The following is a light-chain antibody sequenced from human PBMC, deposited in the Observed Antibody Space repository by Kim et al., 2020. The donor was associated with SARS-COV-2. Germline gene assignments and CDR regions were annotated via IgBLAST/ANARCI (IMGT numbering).Light chain of an antibody. CDR2: QDS. Sequence: SYELTQPPSVSVSPGQTASITCSGDKLGDKYACWYQQNPGQSPVLVIYQDSKRPSGIPERFSGSNSGNTATLTISGTQAMDEADYYCQAWDSSPVFGGGT. J-gene: IGLJ2*01. V-gene: IGLV3-1*01. CDR1: KLGDKY. CDR3: QAWDSSPV.